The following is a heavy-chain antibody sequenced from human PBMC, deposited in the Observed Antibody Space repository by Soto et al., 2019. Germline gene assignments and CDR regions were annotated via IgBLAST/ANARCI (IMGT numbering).Heavy chain of an antibody. V-gene: IGHV5-51*01. CDR2: IYPGDSDA. J-gene: IGHJ4*02. D-gene: IGHD5-18*01. CDR3: ARHIVDTSMTASFNY. CDR1: GYSFLDYW. Sequence: GESLKISCYTSGYSFLDYWIGWVRQMPWKGLEWMGIIYPGDSDARYSPSFQGQVTISADKSISTVYLQWSSLKASDTAMYYCARHIVDTSMTASFNYWGQGTQVTVSS.